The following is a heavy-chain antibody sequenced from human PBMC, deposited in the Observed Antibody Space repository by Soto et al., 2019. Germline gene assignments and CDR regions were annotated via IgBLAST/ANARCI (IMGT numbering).Heavy chain of an antibody. J-gene: IGHJ4*02. D-gene: IGHD3-3*01. CDR3: ARAGTGDFWSGYPFDY. CDR1: GFTFSSYW. Sequence: PGGSLRLSCAASGFTFSSYWMHWVRQSPGKGLVWVSRINSDGSSTSYADSVKGRFTISRDNAKNTLYLQMNSLRAEDTAVYYCARAGTGDFWSGYPFDYWGQGTLVTVSS. V-gene: IGHV3-74*01. CDR2: INSDGSST.